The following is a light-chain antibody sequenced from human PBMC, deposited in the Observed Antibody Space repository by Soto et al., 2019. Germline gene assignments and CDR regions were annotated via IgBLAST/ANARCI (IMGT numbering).Light chain of an antibody. J-gene: IGKJ1*01. V-gene: IGKV3-15*01. CDR3: QQYTHWPVWS. Sequence: EVVMSQSPVTLSVSPGERVTLSCRASQSVRSNLAWYQQKPGQSPRLLIYGASTRATGIPARFSGSGSGTEFTLTISSLQSEDFAMYYCQQYTHWPVWSFGQGTKVDIK. CDR1: QSVRSN. CDR2: GAS.